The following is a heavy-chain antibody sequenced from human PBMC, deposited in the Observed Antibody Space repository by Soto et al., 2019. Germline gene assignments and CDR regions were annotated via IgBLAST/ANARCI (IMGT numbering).Heavy chain of an antibody. V-gene: IGHV3-53*01. J-gene: IGHJ4*02. Sequence: EVQLVESGGGLILPGGSLKLSCAASGFTVGNNYMSWVRQAPGKGLEWVSLIYSTGTTKYADSVQGRFTVSRDNAKNTLYLKMNSLRAEDTAVYYCAQDGRGSWSHYNSFGYWGQGTLVTVSS. D-gene: IGHD3-10*01. CDR3: AQDGRGSWSHYNSFGY. CDR2: IYSTGTT. CDR1: GFTVGNNY.